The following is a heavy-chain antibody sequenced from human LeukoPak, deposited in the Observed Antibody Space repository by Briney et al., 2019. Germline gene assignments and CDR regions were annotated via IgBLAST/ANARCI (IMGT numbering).Heavy chain of an antibody. CDR2: IHPSAGGT. CDR3: ARDGRATMGLGFDY. Sequence: ASVKVSCKASGYTFTNYYMHWVRQAPGQGLEWMGIIHPSAGGTSYAQKFHGRVTMTRDTSTGTVYMDLSSLRSEGTAVYYCARDGRATMGLGFDYWGQGTLVTVSS. V-gene: IGHV1-46*01. D-gene: IGHD3-10*01. J-gene: IGHJ4*02. CDR1: GYTFTNYY.